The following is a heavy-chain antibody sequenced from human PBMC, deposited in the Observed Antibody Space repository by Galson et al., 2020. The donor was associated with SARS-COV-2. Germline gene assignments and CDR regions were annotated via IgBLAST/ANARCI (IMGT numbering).Heavy chain of an antibody. CDR2: ISNSSSYI. D-gene: IGHD6-19*01. Sequence: GGSLRLSCAASAFTLSSYSMNWVRQAPGKGLEWVTSISNSSSYIYSADSVKGRFTISRDNAKNSLYLQMNSLRAEDTAVYYGASIAAVAGTTYYYYGMDVWGQGTTVTVSS. J-gene: IGHJ6*02. CDR1: AFTLSSYS. CDR3: ASIAAVAGTTYYYYGMDV. V-gene: IGHV3-21*01.